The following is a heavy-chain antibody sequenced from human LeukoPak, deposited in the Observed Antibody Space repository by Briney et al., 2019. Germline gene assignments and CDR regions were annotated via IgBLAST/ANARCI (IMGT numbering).Heavy chain of an antibody. V-gene: IGHV3-23*01. CDR3: AKGTERYREVSSFDS. D-gene: IGHD3-10*01. J-gene: IGHJ4*02. CDR2: INRGGGGT. Sequence: PGGSLRLSCAASGFTFTTFTMNWVRQAPGKGLEWVSAINRGGGGTYYADFVKGRFIISRDNSENTLYLQMNSLRAEDTATYYCAKGTERYREVSSFDSWGQGTQVTVSS. CDR1: GFTFTTFT.